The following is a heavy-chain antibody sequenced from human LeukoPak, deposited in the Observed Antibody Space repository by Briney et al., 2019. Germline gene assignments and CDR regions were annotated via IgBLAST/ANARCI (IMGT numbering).Heavy chain of an antibody. CDR3: ARYREEGFDGYFDY. J-gene: IGHJ4*02. CDR2: ISAYNGNT. V-gene: IGHV1-18*04. Sequence: APVKVSCKASGYTFSSYGISWVRQAPGQGPEWMGWISAYNGNTKYAQKLQVRVTMTADTSTSTAYMELRSLRSDDTAVYYCARYREEGFDGYFDYWRQGTLVTVSS. CDR1: GYTFSSYG. D-gene: IGHD3-9*01.